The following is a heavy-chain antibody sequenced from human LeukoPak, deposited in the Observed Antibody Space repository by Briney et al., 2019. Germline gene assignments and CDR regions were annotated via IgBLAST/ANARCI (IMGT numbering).Heavy chain of an antibody. V-gene: IGHV4-39*01. CDR3: ARLPGIDAFDI. Sequence: PSETLSLTCTVSGGSISTSSYYWVWIRQPPGKGLEWIGGIYYSGGTSYYPSLKSRVTMSVDTSKNQFSLRLSSVTAADTAVYYCARLPGIDAFDIWGQGTMVTVSS. CDR2: IYYSGGT. J-gene: IGHJ3*02. CDR1: GGSISTSSYY. D-gene: IGHD3-10*01.